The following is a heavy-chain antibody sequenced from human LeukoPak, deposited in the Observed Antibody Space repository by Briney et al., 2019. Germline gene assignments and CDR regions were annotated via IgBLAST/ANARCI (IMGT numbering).Heavy chain of an antibody. CDR3: ARAIWFGESFNFDY. Sequence: SETLSLTCTVSGGSISDAAYYWSWIRQHPGEGLQWIGYIYYSGSTSYNPSLKSRVTISVDTSKNQFSLKLTSVTAADTAVYYCARAIWFGESFNFDYWGQGTLVTVSS. V-gene: IGHV4-31*03. D-gene: IGHD3-10*01. CDR2: IYYSGST. CDR1: GGSISDAAYY. J-gene: IGHJ4*02.